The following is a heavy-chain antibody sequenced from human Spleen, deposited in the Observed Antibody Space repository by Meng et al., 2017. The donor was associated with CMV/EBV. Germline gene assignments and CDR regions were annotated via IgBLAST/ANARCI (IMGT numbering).Heavy chain of an antibody. CDR3: ARDPRVNGMDV. CDR2: IYHSGST. D-gene: IGHD3-10*01. J-gene: IGHJ6*02. Sequence: SETLSLACTVSGYSISSGYYWGWIRQPPGKELEWIGSIYHSGSTYYNPSLKSRVTISVDTSKNQFSLKLSSVTAADTAVYYCARDPRVNGMDVWGQGTTVTVSS. V-gene: IGHV4-38-2*02. CDR1: GYSISSGYY.